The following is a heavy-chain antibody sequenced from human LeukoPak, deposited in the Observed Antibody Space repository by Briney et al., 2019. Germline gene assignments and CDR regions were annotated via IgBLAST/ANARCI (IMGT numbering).Heavy chain of an antibody. CDR3: ARDYYGSGSYPFDY. CDR2: IYPSGST. D-gene: IGHD3-10*01. J-gene: IGHJ4*02. CDR1: GGSISSYY. Sequence: SETLSLTCTVSGGSISSYYWSWIRQPAGKGLEWVGRIYPSGSTNYNPSLKSRVTMSVDTSKNQFSLKLSSVTAADTAVYYCARDYYGSGSYPFDYWGQGTLVTVSS. V-gene: IGHV4-4*07.